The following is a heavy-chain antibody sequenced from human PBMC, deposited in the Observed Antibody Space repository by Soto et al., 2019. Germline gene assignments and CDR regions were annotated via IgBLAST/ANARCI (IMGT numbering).Heavy chain of an antibody. J-gene: IGHJ6*02. D-gene: IGHD1-1*01. CDR1: GYTFTSYD. V-gene: IGHV1-8*01. CDR2: MNPNSGNT. Sequence: QVQLVQSGAEVKKPGASVKVSCKASGYTFTSYDINWVRQATGQGLEWMGWMNPNSGNTGYAQKFRGRVTMTRNTARSTAYMELSSLRSEDTAVYYGARERTGTTSMDVWGQGTTVTVSS. CDR3: ARERTGTTSMDV.